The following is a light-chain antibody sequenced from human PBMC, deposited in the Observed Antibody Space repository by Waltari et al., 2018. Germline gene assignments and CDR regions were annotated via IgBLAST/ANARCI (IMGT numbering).Light chain of an antibody. Sequence: SSELTQDPAVSVALGQTVRVTCQGDSLRTYYETWYHQKPGQAPVLVIYGKTKRPSGIPDRFSGSSSGNTASLTITGAQAEDEADYYCHSRDTSGDHVVFGGGTKLTVL. CDR1: SLRTYY. J-gene: IGLJ2*01. CDR3: HSRDTSGDHVV. CDR2: GKT. V-gene: IGLV3-19*01.